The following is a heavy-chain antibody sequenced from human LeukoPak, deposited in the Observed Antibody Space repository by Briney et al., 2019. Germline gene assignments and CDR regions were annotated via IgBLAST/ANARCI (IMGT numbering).Heavy chain of an antibody. V-gene: IGHV4-59*12. D-gene: IGHD3-22*01. CDR3: ARVRYDSSGPYCFDY. J-gene: IGHJ4*02. CDR1: GTSISNYY. Sequence: SETLSLTCTVSGTSISNYYWSWIRQPPGKGLEWIGYIYYSGGTYYNPSLKSRLTISVDTSKNQFSLKLSSVTAADTAVYYCARVRYDSSGPYCFDYWGQGTLVTVSS. CDR2: IYYSGGT.